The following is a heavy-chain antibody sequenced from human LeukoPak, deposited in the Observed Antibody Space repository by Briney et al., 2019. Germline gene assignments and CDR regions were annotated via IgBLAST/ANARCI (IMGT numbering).Heavy chain of an antibody. CDR3: ARLLVGEAAAGFYYYYYMDV. D-gene: IGHD6-13*01. J-gene: IGHJ6*03. V-gene: IGHV4-4*09. CDR1: GGSISSYY. Sequence: SETLSLTCTVSGGSISSYYWSWIRQPPGKGLEWIGYIYTSGSTNYNPSLKSRVTISVDTSKNQFSLKLSSVTAADTAVYYCARLLVGEAAAGFYYYYYMDVWGKGTTVTVSS. CDR2: IYTSGST.